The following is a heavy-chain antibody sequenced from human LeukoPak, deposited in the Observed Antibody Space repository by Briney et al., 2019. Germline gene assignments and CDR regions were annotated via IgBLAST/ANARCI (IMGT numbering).Heavy chain of an antibody. CDR2: IRSKAYGGTT. CDR1: GFTFGDYA. V-gene: IGHV3-49*04. CDR3: TRADDYGAHFDY. Sequence: GGSLRLSCTASGFTFGDYAMSWVRQAPGKGLEWVGLIRSKAYGGTTEYAASVKGRFTISRDDSKSIAYLQMNSLKTEDTAVYYCTRADDYGAHFDYWGQGTLVTVSS. D-gene: IGHD4-17*01. J-gene: IGHJ4*02.